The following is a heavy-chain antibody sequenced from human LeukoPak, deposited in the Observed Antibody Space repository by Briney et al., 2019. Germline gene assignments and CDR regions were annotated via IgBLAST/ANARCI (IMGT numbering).Heavy chain of an antibody. CDR2: TRYDESNK. Sequence: GGSLRLSCAASGFTFSTYGMHWVRQAPGKGLEWVAFTRYDESNKYYADSVKGRFTISRDNSKNTLYLQMNSLRAEDTPVYYCAKDTAPVVPAARFDYWGQGTLVTVSS. CDR1: GFTFSTYG. J-gene: IGHJ4*02. V-gene: IGHV3-30*02. D-gene: IGHD2-2*01. CDR3: AKDTAPVVPAARFDY.